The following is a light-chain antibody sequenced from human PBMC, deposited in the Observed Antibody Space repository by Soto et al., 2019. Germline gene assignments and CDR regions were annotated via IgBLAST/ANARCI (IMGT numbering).Light chain of an antibody. Sequence: DIQMTQSPSSLSASIGDRVTITCPASQNITNNLSWYQQKPGKAPNLLIYHASKLAKGVTSRFSGSGSGTDFSFIITSLQREDLATYYCQQYYGLPPLTFGQGTLLEI. CDR2: HAS. V-gene: IGKV1-33*01. J-gene: IGKJ5*01. CDR1: QNITNN. CDR3: QQYYGLPPLT.